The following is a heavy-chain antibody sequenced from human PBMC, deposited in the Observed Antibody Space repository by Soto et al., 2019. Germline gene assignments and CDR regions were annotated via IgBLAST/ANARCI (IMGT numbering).Heavy chain of an antibody. J-gene: IGHJ5*01. V-gene: IGHV3-74*01. CDR2: INSDGSST. D-gene: IGHD4-17*01. CDR1: GFTFTNYW. CDR3: AKDSVSGDPMWLMDS. Sequence: GVSLRLSCLASGFTFTNYWMQWVRQAPGKGLVWVSRINSDGSSTSHADSVKGRFTISRDNANSLYLQMDSLRVEDTAIYYCAKDSVSGDPMWLMDSCGQTTGVTVFS.